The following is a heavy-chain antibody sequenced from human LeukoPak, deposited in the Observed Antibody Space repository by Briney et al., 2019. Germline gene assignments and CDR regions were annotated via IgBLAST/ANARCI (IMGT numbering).Heavy chain of an antibody. CDR2: IYYSGST. J-gene: IGHJ4*02. CDR3: ARTTIVVVPAASPPFDY. V-gene: IGHV4-59*12. D-gene: IGHD2-2*01. CDR1: GGSISSYY. Sequence: SETLSLTCTVSGGSISSYYWSWIRQPPGKGLEWIGYIYYSGSTNYNPSLKSRVAMSVDTSKNQFSLELTSVTAADTAVYYCARTTIVVVPAASPPFDYWGQGTLVTVSS.